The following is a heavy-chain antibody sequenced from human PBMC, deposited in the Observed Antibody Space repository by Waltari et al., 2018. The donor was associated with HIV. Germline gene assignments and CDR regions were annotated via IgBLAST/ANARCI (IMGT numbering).Heavy chain of an antibody. J-gene: IGHJ4*02. CDR3: ARDHPQLRYFDWQRPYYFDC. V-gene: IGHV1-2*06. CDR2: INPNSGGT. CDR1: GYTFTGSY. D-gene: IGHD3-9*01. Sequence: QVQLVQSGAEVKKPGASVKVSCKASGYTFTGSYMHWVRQAPGQGLEWMGRINPNSGGTNYAQKFQGRVTMTRDTSISTAYMELSRLTSGDTAVYYCARDHPQLRYFDWQRPYYFDCWGQGTLVTVSS.